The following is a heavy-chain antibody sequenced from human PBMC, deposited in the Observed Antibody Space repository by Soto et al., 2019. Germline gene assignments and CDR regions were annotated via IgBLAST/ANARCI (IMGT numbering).Heavy chain of an antibody. CDR1: GDSISTVDYF. J-gene: IGHJ5*01. CDR2: IYKSTTT. D-gene: IGHD2-21*01. CDR3: ARGLYCVTGRCFPNWLDS. Sequence: PSETLSLTCSVSGDSISTVDYFWAWIRQPPGQALEYIGYIYKSTTTYYNPSFESRVAISLDTSKSQFSLTVTSVTAAYTAVYFCARGLYCVTGRCFPNWLDSCGKGPLVTVCS. V-gene: IGHV4-30-4*01.